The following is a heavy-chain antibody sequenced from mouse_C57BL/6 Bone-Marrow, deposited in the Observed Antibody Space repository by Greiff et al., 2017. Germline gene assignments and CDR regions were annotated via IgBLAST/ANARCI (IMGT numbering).Heavy chain of an antibody. D-gene: IGHD2-1*01. Sequence: VQLQQPGAELVRPGSSVKLSCKASGYTFTSYWMPWVKQRPIQGLEWIGNIDPSDSETHYNQKFKDKATLTVDKSSSTAYMQLSSLTSEDSAVYDCARALYGNYEGYFDVWGTGTTVTVSS. CDR3: ARALYGNYEGYFDV. J-gene: IGHJ1*03. CDR2: IDPSDSET. CDR1: GYTFTSYW. V-gene: IGHV1-52*01.